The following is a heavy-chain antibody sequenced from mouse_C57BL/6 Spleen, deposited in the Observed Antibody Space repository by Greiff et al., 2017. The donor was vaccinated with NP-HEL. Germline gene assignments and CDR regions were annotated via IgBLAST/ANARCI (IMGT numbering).Heavy chain of an antibody. CDR1: GFTFSSYG. CDR2: ISSGGSYT. Sequence: DVQLVESGGDLVKPGGSLKLSCAASGFTFSSYGMSWVRQTPDKRLEWVATISSGGSYTYYPDSVKGRFTISRDNAKNTLYLQMSSLKSEDTAMYYCARQNGNYAYFDYWGQGTTLTVSS. CDR3: ARQNGNYAYFDY. V-gene: IGHV5-6*01. J-gene: IGHJ2*01. D-gene: IGHD2-1*01.